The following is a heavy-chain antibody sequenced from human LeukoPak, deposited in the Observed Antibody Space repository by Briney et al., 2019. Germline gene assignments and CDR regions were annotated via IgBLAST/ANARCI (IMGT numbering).Heavy chain of an antibody. V-gene: IGHV3-43*01. CDR3: ARDGRRYSSGWYSPQYYYYYMDV. Sequence: SGGSLRLSCAASGFTFDDYTMHWVRQTPGKGLEWVSLISWDGGSTYYADSVKGRFTISRDNAKNSLYLQMNSLRAEDTAVYYCARDGRRYSSGWYSPQYYYYYMDVWGKGTTVTVSS. J-gene: IGHJ6*03. CDR1: GFTFDDYT. D-gene: IGHD6-19*01. CDR2: ISWDGGST.